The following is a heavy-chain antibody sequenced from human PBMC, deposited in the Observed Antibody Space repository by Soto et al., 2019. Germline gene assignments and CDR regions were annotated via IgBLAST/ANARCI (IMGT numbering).Heavy chain of an antibody. Sequence: GAAVKVSCTASGYAFISHAMHWVRQAPGQRLEWMGWINAGNGNPKYSRKFQGRVTITRDTSANTGYMELSSLSSEDTAVYYCASGIDYGKLDYWGQGTLVTVSS. CDR2: INAGNGNP. CDR1: GYAFISHA. D-gene: IGHD4-17*01. J-gene: IGHJ4*02. CDR3: ASGIDYGKLDY. V-gene: IGHV1-3*01.